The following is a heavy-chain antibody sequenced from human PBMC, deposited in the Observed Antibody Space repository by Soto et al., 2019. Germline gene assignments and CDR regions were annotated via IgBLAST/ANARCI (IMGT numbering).Heavy chain of an antibody. J-gene: IGHJ3*02. Sequence: EVQLVESGGGLVQPGRSLRLSCAASGFPFHDYAMHWVRQAPGKGLEWVSGISWNSGSTVYADSVKGRFTISRDNAKNSLHLQMNSLRAEDTALYYCAKDYYYGSGSDPLDAFDIWGQGTMVTVSS. CDR2: ISWNSGST. D-gene: IGHD3-10*01. V-gene: IGHV3-9*01. CDR1: GFPFHDYA. CDR3: AKDYYYGSGSDPLDAFDI.